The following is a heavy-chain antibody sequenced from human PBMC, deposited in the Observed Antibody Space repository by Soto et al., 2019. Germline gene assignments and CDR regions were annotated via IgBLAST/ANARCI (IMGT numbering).Heavy chain of an antibody. D-gene: IGHD4-17*01. J-gene: IGHJ6*02. Sequence: TLSLTCTVSGGSIRSGDYYWSWIRQPPGKGLEWIGYIYYSGSTYYNPSLKSRVTISVDASKNQFSLKLSSVTAADTAVYYCARGAVYGDPQGDYYYYGMDVWGQGTTVTVSS. V-gene: IGHV4-30-4*01. CDR1: GGSIRSGDYY. CDR3: ARGAVYGDPQGDYYYYGMDV. CDR2: IYYSGST.